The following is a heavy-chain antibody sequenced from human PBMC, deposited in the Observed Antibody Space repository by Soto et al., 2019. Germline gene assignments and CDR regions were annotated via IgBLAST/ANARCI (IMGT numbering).Heavy chain of an antibody. CDR2: IKSKTDGVTT. V-gene: IGHV3-15*01. CDR1: GFTFSNAW. D-gene: IGHD2-15*01. Sequence: EVQLVESGGGLVKPGGSLRLSCAASGFTFSNAWMSWVRQAPGKGLEWVGRIKSKTDGVTTDYAAPVKGRFTISRDDSNNTLDLQMNSLKTEDTAVYYCTRYVVVVAATDEGHNYYYYGMDVWGQGTTVTVSS. CDR3: TRYVVVVAATDEGHNYYYYGMDV. J-gene: IGHJ6*02.